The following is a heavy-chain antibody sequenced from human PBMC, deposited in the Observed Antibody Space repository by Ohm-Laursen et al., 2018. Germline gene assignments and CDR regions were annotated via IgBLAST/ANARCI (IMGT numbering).Heavy chain of an antibody. Sequence: ASVKVSCTASGYSFTGYYMHWVRPPPGQGLEWMGWINPNSGGTNYAQKFQGRVTMTRDTSISTAYMELSRLRSDDTAVYYCARLYCGGDCYSRGRYFDLWGRGTLVTVSS. CDR3: ARLYCGGDCYSRGRYFDL. V-gene: IGHV1-2*02. J-gene: IGHJ2*01. D-gene: IGHD2-21*02. CDR1: GYSFTGYY. CDR2: INPNSGGT.